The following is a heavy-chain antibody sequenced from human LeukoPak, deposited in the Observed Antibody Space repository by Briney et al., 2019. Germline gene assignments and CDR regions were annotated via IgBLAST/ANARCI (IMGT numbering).Heavy chain of an antibody. V-gene: IGHV3-21*01. CDR1: GFTVSSNY. J-gene: IGHJ4*02. Sequence: PGGSLRLSCAASGFTVSSNYMSWVRQAPGKGLEWVSSISSSSSYIYYADSVKGRFTISRDNAKNSLYLQMNSLRAEDTAVYYCARDGDVVWYSDYYFDYWGQGTLVTVSS. D-gene: IGHD2-8*01. CDR3: ARDGDVVWYSDYYFDY. CDR2: ISSSSSYI.